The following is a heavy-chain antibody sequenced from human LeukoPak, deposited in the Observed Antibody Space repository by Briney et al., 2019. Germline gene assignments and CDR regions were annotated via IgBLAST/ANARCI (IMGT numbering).Heavy chain of an antibody. V-gene: IGHV4-34*01. CDR1: GGSFSGYY. CDR3: ARVRKTTVTTFSRRYHFDY. CDR2: INHSGST. J-gene: IGHJ4*02. D-gene: IGHD4-11*01. Sequence: PSETLSLTCAVYGGSFSGYYWSWIRQPPGKGLEWIGEINHSGSTNYNPSLKSRVTISVDTSKNQSSLKLSSVTAADTAVYYCARVRKTTVTTFSRRYHFDYWGQGTLVTVSS.